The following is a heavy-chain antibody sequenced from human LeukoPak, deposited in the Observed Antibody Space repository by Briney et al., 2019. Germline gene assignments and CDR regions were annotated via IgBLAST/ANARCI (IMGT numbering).Heavy chain of an antibody. CDR3: ARLPYSSNYYSYWYFDL. CDR2: VSYSGST. D-gene: IGHD3-22*01. CDR1: GGSISSYH. J-gene: IGHJ2*01. V-gene: IGHV4-59*08. Sequence: SETLSLTCTVSGGSISSYHWSWIRQPPGKGLEWIGYVSYSGSTNYNPSLKSRVTISVDASKNQFSLKLSSLTAADTAVYYCARLPYSSNYYSYWYFDLWGRGTLVTVSS.